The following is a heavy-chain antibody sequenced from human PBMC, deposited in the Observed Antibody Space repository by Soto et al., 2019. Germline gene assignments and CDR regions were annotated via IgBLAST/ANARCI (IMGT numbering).Heavy chain of an antibody. Sequence: EVPLLESGGGLVQPGGSLRLSCAASRYTFSSYAMSWVRQAPGKGLEWVSAITGSGGSTYYADSVRGRFTISRDNSQNTLYLQMNSLRAEDTAVYYCAKDHCSSSSCYIPYVFDIWGQGTMVTVSS. D-gene: IGHD2-2*02. V-gene: IGHV3-23*01. CDR3: AKDHCSSSSCYIPYVFDI. J-gene: IGHJ3*02. CDR1: RYTFSSYA. CDR2: ITGSGGST.